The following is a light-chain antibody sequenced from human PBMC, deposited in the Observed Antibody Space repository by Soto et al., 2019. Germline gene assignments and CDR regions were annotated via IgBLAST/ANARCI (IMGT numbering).Light chain of an antibody. CDR1: QSLLFSDGNTY. V-gene: IGKV2-30*01. CDR2: SVS. Sequence: DVVMTQSPLSLPVTLGQPASISCKSSQSLLFSDGNTYLSWFQQRPGQSPRRLLYSVSNRASGVPDRFSGNGSATDFTLKISRVEAEDVGVYYCMQGTHWPRTFGQGTKVEMK. J-gene: IGKJ1*01. CDR3: MQGTHWPRT.